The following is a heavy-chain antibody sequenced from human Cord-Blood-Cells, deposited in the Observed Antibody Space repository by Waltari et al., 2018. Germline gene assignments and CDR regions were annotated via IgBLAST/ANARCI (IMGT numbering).Heavy chain of an antibody. CDR3: ARSYGAAGTCFQH. D-gene: IGHD6-13*01. CDR2: INPNSGGK. CDR1: GYTFTSSY. J-gene: IGHJ1*01. Sequence: QVQLVQSGAEVKKPGASVKVSCKASGYTFTSSYMHWVRQAPGQGLEWMGRINPNSGGKNYAQKFQGRVTMTRDTSISTAYMELSRLRSDDTAVYYCARSYGAAGTCFQHWGQGTLVTVSS. V-gene: IGHV1-2*06.